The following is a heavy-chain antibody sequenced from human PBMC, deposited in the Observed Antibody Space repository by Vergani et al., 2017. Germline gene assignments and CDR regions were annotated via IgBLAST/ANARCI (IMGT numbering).Heavy chain of an antibody. J-gene: IGHJ4*02. V-gene: IGHV5-51*03. CDR3: ARPVDTAMGWAHFDY. CDR2: IYPGDSDT. Sequence: EVPLVQSGAEVKKPGESLKISCKGSGYSFTSYWIGWVRQMPGKGLEWMGIIYPGDSDTRYSPSFQGQVTISADKSISTAYLQWSSLKASDTAMYYCARPVDTAMGWAHFDYWGQGTLVTVSS. CDR1: GYSFTSYW. D-gene: IGHD5-18*01.